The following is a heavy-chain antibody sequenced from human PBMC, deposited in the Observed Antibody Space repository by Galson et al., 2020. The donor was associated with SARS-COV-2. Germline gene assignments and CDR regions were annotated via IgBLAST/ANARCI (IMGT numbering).Heavy chain of an antibody. J-gene: IGHJ4*02. CDR3: ARGLGGSYYDQYFDY. CDR1: GYSISSGYY. CDR2: IYNSGST. V-gene: IGHV4-38-2*02. D-gene: IGHD1-26*01. Sequence: SETLSLTCTVSGYSISSGYYWGWIRQPPGPGLEWIGSIYNSGSTYYNPSLKSRVTISVDTSKNQFSLKLSSVTAADTAVYYCARGLGGSYYDQYFDYWGQGTLVTVSS.